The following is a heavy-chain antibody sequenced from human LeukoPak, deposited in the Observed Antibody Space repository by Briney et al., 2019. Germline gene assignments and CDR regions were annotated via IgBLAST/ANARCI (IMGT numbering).Heavy chain of an antibody. J-gene: IGHJ4*02. V-gene: IGHV1-69*06. CDR2: IIPIFGTA. CDR3: ARASYDFWSGYTFDY. CDR1: GGTFSSYA. D-gene: IGHD3-3*01. Sequence: ASVKVSCKASGGTFSSYAISWVRQAPGQGLEWMGGIIPIFGTANYAQKFQGRVTITADKSTSTAYMELSSLRSEDTAVYYCARASYDFWSGYTFDYWGQGTLVTVSS.